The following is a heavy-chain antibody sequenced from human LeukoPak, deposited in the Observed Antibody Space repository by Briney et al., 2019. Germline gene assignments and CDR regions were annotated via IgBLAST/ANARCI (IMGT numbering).Heavy chain of an antibody. V-gene: IGHV3-48*03. D-gene: IGHD3-3*01. CDR3: AREYWSGYYYAFDY. CDR2: ISSSGSTT. CDR1: GFTFSSYE. Sequence: GGSLKLSCAASGFTFSSYEMNWVRQSPGKGLEWVSYISSSGSTTHYADSVKGRFTISRDNAKNSLYLQMNSLRAEDTAVYYCAREYWSGYYYAFDYWGHGPMVTVSS. J-gene: IGHJ4*03.